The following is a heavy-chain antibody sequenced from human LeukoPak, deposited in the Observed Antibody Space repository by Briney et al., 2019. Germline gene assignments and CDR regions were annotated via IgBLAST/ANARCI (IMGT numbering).Heavy chain of an antibody. Sequence: GGSLRLSCAASGFTFSSYGMYWVRQAPGKGLEWVSSISGSGGRTYYADSVKGRFSISRENSKDTLSLQMNSLRAEDTAVYYCTKEYSPLESTSPLDSWGQGTLVTVSS. J-gene: IGHJ4*02. D-gene: IGHD1-1*01. CDR2: ISGSGGRT. V-gene: IGHV3-23*01. CDR3: TKEYSPLESTSPLDS. CDR1: GFTFSSYG.